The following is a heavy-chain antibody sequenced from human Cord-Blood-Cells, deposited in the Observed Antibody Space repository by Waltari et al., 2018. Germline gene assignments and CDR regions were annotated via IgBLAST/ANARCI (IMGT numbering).Heavy chain of an antibody. CDR2: ISSSSSYI. Sequence: EVQLVESGGGLVKPGGSLRLSCAASGFPFSRYNLNWVRQAPGKGLEWVSSISSSSSYIYYADSVKGRFTISRDNAKNSLYLQMNSLRAEDTAVYYCARGGAAADDFDYWGQGTLVTVSS. J-gene: IGHJ4*02. V-gene: IGHV3-21*01. D-gene: IGHD6-13*01. CDR3: ARGGAAADDFDY. CDR1: GFPFSRYN.